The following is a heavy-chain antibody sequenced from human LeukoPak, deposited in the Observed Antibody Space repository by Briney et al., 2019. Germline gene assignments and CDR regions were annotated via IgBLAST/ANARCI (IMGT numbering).Heavy chain of an antibody. D-gene: IGHD3-22*01. Sequence: PSETLSLTCTVSGGSISSNNYYWGWIRQPPGKGLAWIGSIYYSGSTYNNPSLKSRVTISVDTTKNQFSLKLTSVTAADTAVYYCASSPSGYWWNFDCWGQGTLVTVSS. CDR3: ASSPSGYWWNFDC. CDR1: GGSISSNNYY. J-gene: IGHJ4*02. CDR2: IYYSGST. V-gene: IGHV4-39*01.